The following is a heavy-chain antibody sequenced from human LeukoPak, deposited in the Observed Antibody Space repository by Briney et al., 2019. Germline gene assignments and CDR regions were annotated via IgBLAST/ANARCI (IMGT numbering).Heavy chain of an antibody. CDR1: GFTFSSYA. D-gene: IGHD1-26*01. CDR3: ARGLSGSYSNWFDP. CDR2: ISYDGSNE. J-gene: IGHJ5*02. Sequence: GGSLRLSCAASGFTFSSYAIHWVRQAPGKGLEWVAVISYDGSNEYYADSAKGRFTISRDNSKNTLYLQMNSLGAEDTTVFYCARGLSGSYSNWFDPWGQGTLVTVSS. V-gene: IGHV3-30*04.